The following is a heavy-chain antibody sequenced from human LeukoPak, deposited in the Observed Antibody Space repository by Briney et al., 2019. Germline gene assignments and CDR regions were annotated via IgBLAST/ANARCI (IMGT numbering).Heavy chain of an antibody. V-gene: IGHV3-21*01. CDR3: ARALGDDVDWFDP. Sequence: GGSLSLSCAASGFTFSSYSMNWVRQAPGKGLEWVSSISSSSSYIYYADSVKGRFTISRDNAKNSLYLQMNSLRAEDTAVYYCARALGDDVDWFDPWGQGTLVTVSS. J-gene: IGHJ5*02. CDR2: ISSSSSYI. D-gene: IGHD3-10*01. CDR1: GFTFSSYS.